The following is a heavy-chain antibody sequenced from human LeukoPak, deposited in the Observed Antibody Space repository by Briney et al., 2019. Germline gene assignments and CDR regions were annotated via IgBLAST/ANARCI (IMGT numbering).Heavy chain of an antibody. Sequence: GGSLRLSCAASGFTFSSYAMHWVRQAPGKGLEWVAVISYDGSNKYYADSVKGRFTISRDNSKNSLYLQMNSLRTEDTALYYCAKGNAYSDYYMDVWGKGTTVTVSS. V-gene: IGHV3-30*04. D-gene: IGHD1-1*01. CDR3: AKGNAYSDYYMDV. CDR1: GFTFSSYA. CDR2: ISYDGSNK. J-gene: IGHJ6*03.